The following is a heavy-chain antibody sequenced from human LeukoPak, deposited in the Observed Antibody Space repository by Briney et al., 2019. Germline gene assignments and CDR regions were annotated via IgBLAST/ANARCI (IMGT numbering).Heavy chain of an antibody. Sequence: SETLSLTCAVYGGSFSGYYWRWIRQPPGEGLEWIGEINHSGSTNYNPSLKSRVTISVDTSKNQFSLKLSSVTAADTAVYYCARFRVAVGARTWFDPWGQGTLVPVSS. CDR1: GGSFSGYY. D-gene: IGHD1-26*01. CDR2: INHSGST. V-gene: IGHV4-34*01. CDR3: ARFRVAVGARTWFDP. J-gene: IGHJ5*02.